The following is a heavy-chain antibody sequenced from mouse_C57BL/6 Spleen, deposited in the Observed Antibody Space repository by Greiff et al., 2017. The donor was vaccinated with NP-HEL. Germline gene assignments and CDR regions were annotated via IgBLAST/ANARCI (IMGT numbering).Heavy chain of an antibody. J-gene: IGHJ4*01. D-gene: IGHD4-1*01. CDR3: ARWRKLGQGYYAMDY. CDR1: GYSFTDYN. CDR2: INPNYGTT. Sequence: EVKLMESGPELVKPGASVKISCKASGYSFTDYNMNWVKQSNGKSLEWIGVINPNYGTTSYNQKFKGKATLTVDQSSSTAYMQLNSLTSEDSAVYYCARWRKLGQGYYAMDYWGQGTSVTVSS. V-gene: IGHV1-39*01.